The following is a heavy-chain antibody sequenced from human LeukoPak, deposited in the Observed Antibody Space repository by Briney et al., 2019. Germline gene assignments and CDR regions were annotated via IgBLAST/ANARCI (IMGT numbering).Heavy chain of an antibody. CDR1: GFTFKNYS. J-gene: IGHJ3*02. CDR2: ISSSGSTI. CDR3: ARRSGSPPDVFDI. Sequence: GGSLRLSCATSGFTFKNYSMTWVRQAPGKGLEWVSYISSSGSTIYYADSVKGRFTISRDNAKNSLYLQMNSLRAEDTAVYYCARRSGSPPDVFDIWGQGTMVTVSS. D-gene: IGHD1-26*01. V-gene: IGHV3-48*04.